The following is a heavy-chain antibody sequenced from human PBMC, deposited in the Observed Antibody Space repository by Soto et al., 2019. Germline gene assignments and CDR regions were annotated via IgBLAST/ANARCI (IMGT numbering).Heavy chain of an antibody. J-gene: IGHJ4*02. V-gene: IGHV3-30-3*01. Sequence: GGSLRLSCAASGFTFSSYAMHWVRQAPGKGLEWVAVISYDGSNKYYADSVKGRFTISRDNSKNTLYLQMNSLRAEDTAVYYCARDPGPPIFGVVIANFDYWGQGTLVTVSS. CDR2: ISYDGSNK. D-gene: IGHD3-3*01. CDR3: ARDPGPPIFGVVIANFDY. CDR1: GFTFSSYA.